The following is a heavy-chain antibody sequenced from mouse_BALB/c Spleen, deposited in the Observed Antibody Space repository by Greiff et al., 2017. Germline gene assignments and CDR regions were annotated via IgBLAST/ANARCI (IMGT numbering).Heavy chain of an antibody. J-gene: IGHJ4*01. Sequence: EVQLVESGGGLVQPGGSLKLSCAASGFTFSSYTMSWVRQTPEKRLEWVAYISNGGGSTYYPDTVKGRFTISRDNAKNTLYLQMSSLKSEDTAMYYCARHKAYYGNYVGAMDYWGQGTSVTVSS. D-gene: IGHD2-10*01. CDR3: ARHKAYYGNYVGAMDY. V-gene: IGHV5-12-2*01. CDR1: GFTFSSYT. CDR2: ISNGGGST.